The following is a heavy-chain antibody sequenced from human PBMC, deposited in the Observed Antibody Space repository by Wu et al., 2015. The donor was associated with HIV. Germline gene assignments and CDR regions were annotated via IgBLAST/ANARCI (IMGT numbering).Heavy chain of an antibody. CDR3: ARDGSYCGGDCYSDYYGMDV. D-gene: IGHD2-21*02. Sequence: QVQLLQSGAEVRKPGASVKVSCKVSGYTFTIFNINWVRQISGLGLEWMGWMNPKSGSAGYSQKFQGRVTMTRDTSISTAYMELSRLRSDDTAVYYCARDGSYCGGDCYSDYYGMDVWGQGTTVTVSS. CDR1: GYTFTIFN. V-gene: IGHV1-8*01. CDR2: MNPKSGSA. J-gene: IGHJ6*02.